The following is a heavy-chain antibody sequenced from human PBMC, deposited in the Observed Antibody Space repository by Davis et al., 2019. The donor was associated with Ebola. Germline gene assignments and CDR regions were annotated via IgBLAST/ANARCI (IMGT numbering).Heavy chain of an antibody. Sequence: GESLKISCAASGFTFSSYSMNWVRQAPGKGLEWVSYINSSSSTIYYADSVKGRFTISRDNAKNSLYLQMNSLRDEDTAVYYCTRRRDGAAAGIGYWGQGTLVTVSS. V-gene: IGHV3-48*02. CDR1: GFTFSSYS. D-gene: IGHD6-13*01. CDR2: INSSSSTI. J-gene: IGHJ4*02. CDR3: TRRRDGAAAGIGY.